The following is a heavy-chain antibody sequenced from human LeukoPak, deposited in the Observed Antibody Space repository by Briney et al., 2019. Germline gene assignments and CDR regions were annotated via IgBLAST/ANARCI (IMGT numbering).Heavy chain of an antibody. CDR1: GFTFSSYA. CDR2: ISYDGSNK. Sequence: GGSLRLSCAGSGFTFSSYAMHWVRQAPGKGLEWVAVISYDGSNKYYADSVKGRFTISRDNSKNTLYLQMNSLRAEDTAVYYCASYSGSYYNGPFDYWGQGTLVTVSS. CDR3: ASYSGSYYNGPFDY. V-gene: IGHV3-30*04. D-gene: IGHD3-10*01. J-gene: IGHJ4*02.